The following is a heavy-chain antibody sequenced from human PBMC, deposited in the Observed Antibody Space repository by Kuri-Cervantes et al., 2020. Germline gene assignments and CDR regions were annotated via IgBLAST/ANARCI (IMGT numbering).Heavy chain of an antibody. CDR1: GGTFSSYA. Sequence: KISCKASGGTFSSYAISWVRQAPGQGLEWMGGIIPIFGTANYAQKFQGRVTITADESTSTAYMELSSLRSEDTAVYYCARDSGDDYYGSGSYYNDWGQGTMVTVSS. J-gene: IGHJ3*01. CDR2: IIPIFGTA. CDR3: ARDSGDDYYGSGSYYND. D-gene: IGHD3-10*01. V-gene: IGHV1-69*01.